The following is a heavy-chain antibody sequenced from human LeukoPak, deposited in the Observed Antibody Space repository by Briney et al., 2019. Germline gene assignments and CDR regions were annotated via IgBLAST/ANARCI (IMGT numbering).Heavy chain of an antibody. D-gene: IGHD3-16*01. J-gene: IGHJ3*02. CDR2: IYSGGST. CDR3: ARVGAVGGVFRAFDI. Sequence: PGGSLRLSCAASGFTVNSNYMSWVRQAPGKGLEWVSIIYSGGSTYYADSVRGRFTISRDNSKNTLYLQMNSLRAEDTAVYYCARVGAVGGVFRAFDIWGQGTMVTVSS. V-gene: IGHV3-66*01. CDR1: GFTVNSNY.